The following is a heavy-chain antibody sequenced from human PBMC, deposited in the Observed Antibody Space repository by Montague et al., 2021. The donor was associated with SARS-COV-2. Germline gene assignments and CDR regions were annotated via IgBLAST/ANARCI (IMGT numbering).Heavy chain of an antibody. CDR3: ARHGTPGYGPFDS. V-gene: IGHV4-39*01. CDR1: GDSTSSSSYF. Sequence: SETLSLTCSVSGDSTSSSSYFWGWIRQPPGKGLEWIGSIYYSGSTFYNPSLKSRVTISVDTSKKQFSLKLTSVTAADTALYFCARHGTPGYGPFDSWGQGTLVAVSS. D-gene: IGHD5-12*01. CDR2: IYYSGST. J-gene: IGHJ4*02.